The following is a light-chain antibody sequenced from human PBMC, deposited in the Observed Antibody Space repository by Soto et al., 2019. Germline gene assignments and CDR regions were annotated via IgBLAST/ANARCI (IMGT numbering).Light chain of an antibody. V-gene: IGKV3-15*01. J-gene: IGKJ1*01. CDR2: GAS. Sequence: ETVMTQSPATLSVSPGERATLSCRASQSISSDLAWYQQKPGQAPRLLIYGASTTATGIPGRFSGSGSGREFTLTISSLQSEDFATYYCLQDINYPWTFGQGTKVEIK. CDR1: QSISSD. CDR3: LQDINYPWT.